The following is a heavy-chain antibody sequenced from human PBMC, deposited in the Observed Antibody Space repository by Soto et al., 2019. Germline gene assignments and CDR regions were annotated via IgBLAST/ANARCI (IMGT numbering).Heavy chain of an antibody. CDR2: ISAYNGNT. D-gene: IGHD3-10*01. CDR1: GYTFTSYG. J-gene: IGHJ6*02. V-gene: IGHV1-18*01. Sequence: QVQLVQSGAEVKKPGASVKVSCKASGYTFTSYGISWVRQAPGQGLEWMGWISAYNGNTNYAQKLQGRVTMTKDTSTSTAYMELRSLRSDDTAVYYCARVGMVRGVIGYYYYGMDVWGQGTTVTVSS. CDR3: ARVGMVRGVIGYYYYGMDV.